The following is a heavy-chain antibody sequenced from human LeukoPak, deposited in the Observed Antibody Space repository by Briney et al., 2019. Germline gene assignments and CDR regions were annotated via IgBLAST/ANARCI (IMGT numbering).Heavy chain of an antibody. D-gene: IGHD6-6*01. CDR1: GYSISSGHY. CDR2: IYHSGST. Sequence: SETLSLTCAVSGYSISSGHYWGWIRQPPGKGLEWIGSIYHSGSTYYNPSLKSRVTISVDTSKNQFSLKLSSVTAADTAVYYCAIAARPDYFDYWGQGTLVTVSS. V-gene: IGHV4-38-2*01. J-gene: IGHJ4*02. CDR3: AIAARPDYFDY.